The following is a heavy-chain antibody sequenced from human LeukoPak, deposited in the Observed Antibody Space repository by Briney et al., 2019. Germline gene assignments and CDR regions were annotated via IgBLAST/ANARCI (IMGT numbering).Heavy chain of an antibody. V-gene: IGHV4-59*06. CDR2: INHSGNT. CDR3: ARYTVTNLLDF. CDR1: GGSISSYY. D-gene: IGHD4-17*01. Sequence: PSETLSLTCTVSGGSISSYYWSWIRQPSGKGLEWIGYINHSGNTYYIPSLRSRGTISIDTSKNQFSLELSSVTAADTAVYYCARYTVTNLLDFWGQGTLVTVSS. J-gene: IGHJ4*02.